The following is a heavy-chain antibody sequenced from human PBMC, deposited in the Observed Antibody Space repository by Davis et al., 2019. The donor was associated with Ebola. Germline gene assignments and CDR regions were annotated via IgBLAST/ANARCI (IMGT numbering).Heavy chain of an antibody. J-gene: IGHJ4*02. CDR1: GGSFSDYY. CDR3: AHGGYCGGDCYSDY. D-gene: IGHD2-21*02. Sequence: MPSETLSLTCAVYGGSFSDYYWSWIRQPPEKGLDWIGEINPSGSTNYNPSLKSRVTISVDTSKNQFSLKLSSVTAADTAVYYCAHGGYCGGDCYSDYWGQGTLVTVSS. V-gene: IGHV4-34*01. CDR2: INPSGST.